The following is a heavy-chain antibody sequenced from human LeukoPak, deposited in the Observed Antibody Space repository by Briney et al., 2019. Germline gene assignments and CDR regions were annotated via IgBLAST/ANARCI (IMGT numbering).Heavy chain of an antibody. V-gene: IGHV4-59*01. D-gene: IGHD5-24*01. J-gene: IGHJ4*02. CDR1: GGSISSYY. CDR3: ARDSRDGYNQFDY. Sequence: SETLSLTCTVSGGSISSYYWSWIRPPPGKGLEWIGYIYYSGSTNYNPSLKSRVTISVDTSKNQFSLKLSSVTAADTAVYYCARDSRDGYNQFDYWGQGTLVTVSS. CDR2: IYYSGST.